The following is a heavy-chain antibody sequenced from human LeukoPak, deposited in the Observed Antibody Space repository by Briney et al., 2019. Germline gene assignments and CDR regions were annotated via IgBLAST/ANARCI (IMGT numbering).Heavy chain of an antibody. Sequence: PSETLSLTCTVSGGSISSYYWSWIRQPPGKGLEWIGEINHSGSTNYNPSFKSRVTISVDTSKNQFSLKLSSVTAADTAVYYCARGFGRQWLILRDAFDIWGQGTMVTVSS. D-gene: IGHD6-19*01. CDR3: ARGFGRQWLILRDAFDI. V-gene: IGHV4-34*01. CDR1: GGSISSYY. J-gene: IGHJ3*02. CDR2: INHSGST.